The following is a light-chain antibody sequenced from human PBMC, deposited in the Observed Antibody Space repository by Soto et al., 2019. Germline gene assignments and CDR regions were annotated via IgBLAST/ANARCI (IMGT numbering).Light chain of an antibody. J-gene: IGLJ1*01. V-gene: IGLV2-14*01. Sequence: QSVLTQPAAVSGSPGQSTTISCTGTSSDVGGYNYVSWYQQHPGKAPKLMIYEVSNRPSGVSNRFSGSKSGNTASLTISGLQAEDEADYYCSSYTSSRTPYVFGTGTKV. CDR3: SSYTSSRTPYV. CDR1: SSDVGGYNY. CDR2: EVS.